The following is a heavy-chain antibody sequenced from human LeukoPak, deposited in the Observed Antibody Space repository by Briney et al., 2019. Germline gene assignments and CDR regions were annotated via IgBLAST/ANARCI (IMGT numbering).Heavy chain of an antibody. CDR1: GFTFSTYA. CDR3: AKTLRGYTYGHAFDI. CDR2: ISGSGEST. J-gene: IGHJ3*02. V-gene: IGHV3-23*01. D-gene: IGHD5-18*01. Sequence: GGSLRLSCAASGFTFSTYAMRWVRQAPGEGLEWVSAISGSGESTYYADSVKGRFTISRDNSKNTLDLQMNSLRAEDTAVYYCAKTLRGYTYGHAFDIWGQGTMVTASS.